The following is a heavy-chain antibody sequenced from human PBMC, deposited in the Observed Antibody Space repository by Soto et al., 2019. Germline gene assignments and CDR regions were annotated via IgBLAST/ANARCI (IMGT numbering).Heavy chain of an antibody. J-gene: IGHJ5*02. CDR1: GGSISSGDSY. CDR2: IYYSGST. V-gene: IGHV4-30-4*01. D-gene: IGHD2-15*01. CDR3: AGGYCSGGSCYRMNWFDP. Sequence: TSETLSLTWTVSGGSISSGDSYWSWIRQPPGKGLEWIGYIYYSGSTYYNPSLKSRVTISVDTSKNQFSLKLSSVTAADTAVYYCAGGYCSGGSCYRMNWFDPWGQRTLVTVSS.